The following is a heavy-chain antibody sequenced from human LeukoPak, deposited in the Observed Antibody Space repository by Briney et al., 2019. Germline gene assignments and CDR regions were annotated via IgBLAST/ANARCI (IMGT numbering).Heavy chain of an antibody. CDR1: GFTVSSNY. V-gene: IGHV3-7*01. CDR2: INQDASEM. J-gene: IGHJ6*02. Sequence: GGSLRLSRAASGFTVSSNYMSWVRQAPGKGLEWVAYINQDASEMSHVDSVKGRFTISRDNPKNSLYLQMNSLRDEDTAVYYCARGHYGMDVWGQGTTVTASS. CDR3: ARGHYGMDV.